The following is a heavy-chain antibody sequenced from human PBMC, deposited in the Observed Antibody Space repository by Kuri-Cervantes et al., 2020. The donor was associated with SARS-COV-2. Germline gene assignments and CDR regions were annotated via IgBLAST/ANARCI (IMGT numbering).Heavy chain of an antibody. V-gene: IGHV3-30-3*01. CDR1: GFTFSSYA. CDR3: ARDPEYSSGWYERGYYFDY. J-gene: IGHJ4*02. D-gene: IGHD6-19*01. Sequence: GGSLRLSCAASGFTFSSYAMHWVRQAPGKGLEWVAVISYDGSNKYYADSVKGRFTISRDNSKNTLYLQMNSLRAGDTAVYYCARDPEYSSGWYERGYYFDYWGQGTLVTVSS. CDR2: ISYDGSNK.